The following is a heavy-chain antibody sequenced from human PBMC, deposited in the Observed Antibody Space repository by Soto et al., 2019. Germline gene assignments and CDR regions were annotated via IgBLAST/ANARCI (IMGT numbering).Heavy chain of an antibody. CDR2: IYHGGST. CDR3: AGERGSIQVRGPFDI. D-gene: IGHD3-10*01. CDR1: NGSISSNNW. J-gene: IGHJ3*02. V-gene: IGHV4-4*02. Sequence: QVQLQESGPGLVKPSGTLSLTCTVTNGSISSNNWWSWVRQSPGKGLEWIGEIYHGGSTNFNPSLISRVTISLDTFRNQFSLRLRSVHAADTAVYYCAGERGSIQVRGPFDIWSQGTLVTVSS.